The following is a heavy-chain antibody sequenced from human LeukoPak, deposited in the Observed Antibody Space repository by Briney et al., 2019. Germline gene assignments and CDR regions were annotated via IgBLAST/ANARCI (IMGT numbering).Heavy chain of an antibody. CDR3: ARVAVRGVKVDY. Sequence: GRSLRLPCAASGFTFSSYGMHWVRQAPGKGLEWVAVIWYDGSNKYYADSVKGRFTISRDNSKNTLYLQMNSLRAEDTAVYYCARVAVRGVKVDYWGQGTLVTVSS. J-gene: IGHJ4*02. CDR2: IWYDGSNK. CDR1: GFTFSSYG. V-gene: IGHV3-33*01. D-gene: IGHD3-10*01.